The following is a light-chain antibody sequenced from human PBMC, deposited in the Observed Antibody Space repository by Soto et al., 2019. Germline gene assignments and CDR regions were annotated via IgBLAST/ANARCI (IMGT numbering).Light chain of an antibody. J-gene: IGKJ4*01. CDR2: DAA. CDR1: KSVSSY. V-gene: IGKV3-11*01. Sequence: EIVLTQSPATLSLSPGERATLSCRASKSVSSYLAWYQQKPGQAPRLLSYDAANRATGIPARFSGSGYGTDFTLTISILEPEDFAVSYCQQRRNWQRLTFGGGTKVEIK. CDR3: QQRRNWQRLT.